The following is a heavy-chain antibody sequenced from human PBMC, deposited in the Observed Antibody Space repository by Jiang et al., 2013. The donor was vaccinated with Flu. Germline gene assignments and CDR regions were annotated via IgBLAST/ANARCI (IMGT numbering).Heavy chain of an antibody. Sequence: LLKPSETLSLTCAVYGGSFSGYYWSWIRQPPGKGLEWIGEINHSGSTNYNPSLKSRVTVSVDTSKNQFSLKLSSVTAADTAVYYCARVVIAAAGMTKPWFDYWGQGTLVTVSS. CDR3: ARVVIAAAGMTKPWFDY. CDR2: INHSGST. J-gene: IGHJ4*02. CDR1: GGSFSGYY. V-gene: IGHV4-34*01. D-gene: IGHD6-13*01.